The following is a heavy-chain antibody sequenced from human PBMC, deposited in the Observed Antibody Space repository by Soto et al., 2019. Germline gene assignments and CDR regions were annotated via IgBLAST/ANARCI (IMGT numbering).Heavy chain of an antibody. V-gene: IGHV3-30-3*01. Sequence: QVQLVESGGGVVQPGRSLRLSCAASGFTFSSYAMHWVRQAPGKGLEWVAVISYDGSNKYYADSVKGRFTISRDNSKNTLYLQMNSLRAEDTAVYYCASGDGDYGYYYGMDVWGQGTTVTVSS. D-gene: IGHD4-17*01. CDR2: ISYDGSNK. CDR3: ASGDGDYGYYYGMDV. CDR1: GFTFSSYA. J-gene: IGHJ6*02.